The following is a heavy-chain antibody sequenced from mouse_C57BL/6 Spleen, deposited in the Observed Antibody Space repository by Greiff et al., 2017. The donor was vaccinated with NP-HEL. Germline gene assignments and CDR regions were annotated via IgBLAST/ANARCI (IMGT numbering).Heavy chain of an antibody. CDR3: ARCYYYGSSLYAMDY. CDR1: GFNIKNTY. D-gene: IGHD1-1*01. CDR2: IDPANGNT. V-gene: IGHV14-3*01. Sequence: EVQRVESVAELVRPGASVKLSCTASGFNIKNTYMHWVKQRPEQGLEWIGRIDPANGNTKYAPKFQGKATITADTSSNTAYLQLSSLTSEDTAIYYCARCYYYGSSLYAMDYWGQGTSVTVSS. J-gene: IGHJ4*01.